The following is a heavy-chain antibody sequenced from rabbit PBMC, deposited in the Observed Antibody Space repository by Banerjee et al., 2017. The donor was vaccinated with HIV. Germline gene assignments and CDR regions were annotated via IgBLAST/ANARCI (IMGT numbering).Heavy chain of an antibody. CDR3: ARENVDGGNNVDF. V-gene: IGHV1S40*01. CDR2: IYAGSSGDT. CDR1: GLDFSSSYH. D-gene: IGHD4-2*01. J-gene: IGHJ3*01. Sequence: QSLEESGGGLVKPGASLTLTCTASGLDFSSSYHMCWVRQAPGKGLEWIACIYAGSSGDTYYASWAKGRFTISKTSSTTVTLQMTSLTAADTATYFCARENVDGGNNVDFWGQGTLVTVS.